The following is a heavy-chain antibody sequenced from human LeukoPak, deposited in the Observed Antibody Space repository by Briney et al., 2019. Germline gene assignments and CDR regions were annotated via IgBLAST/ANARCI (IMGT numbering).Heavy chain of an antibody. J-gene: IGHJ4*02. Sequence: GGSLRLSCAASGFTFSSHAMHWVRQAPGKGLEWVAVISYDGSNKYYADSVKGRFTISRDNSKNTLYLQMNSLRAEDTAVYYCARGFGGYWGQGTLVTVSS. CDR3: ARGFGGY. V-gene: IGHV3-30-3*01. CDR1: GFTFSSHA. D-gene: IGHD3-10*01. CDR2: ISYDGSNK.